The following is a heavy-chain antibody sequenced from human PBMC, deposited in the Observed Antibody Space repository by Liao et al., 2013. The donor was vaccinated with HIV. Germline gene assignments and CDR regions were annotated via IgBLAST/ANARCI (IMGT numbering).Heavy chain of an antibody. CDR3: ARGRYDFWSGYYEDY. CDR2: IYTSGST. Sequence: QVQLQESGPGLVKPSQTLSLTCTVSGGSISSGSYYWSWIRQPAGKGLEWIGRIYTSGSTNYNPSLKSRVTISVDTSKNQFSLKLSSVTAADTAVYYCARGRYDFWSGYYEDYWG. D-gene: IGHD3-3*01. V-gene: IGHV4-61*02. CDR1: GGSISSGSYY. J-gene: IGHJ4*01.